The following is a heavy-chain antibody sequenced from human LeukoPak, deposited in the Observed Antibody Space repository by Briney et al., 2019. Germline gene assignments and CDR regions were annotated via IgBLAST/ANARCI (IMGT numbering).Heavy chain of an antibody. Sequence: PGGSLRLSCTASGFSFRSFAMNWVRQAPGKGLEWVSSISSSSSYIYYADSVKGRFTISRDNAKNSLYLQMNSLRAEDTAVYYCARDHDRSYSSSSVSYWGQGTLVTVFS. CDR2: ISSSSSYI. CDR1: GFSFRSFA. V-gene: IGHV3-21*01. J-gene: IGHJ4*02. CDR3: ARDHDRSYSSSSVSY. D-gene: IGHD6-13*01.